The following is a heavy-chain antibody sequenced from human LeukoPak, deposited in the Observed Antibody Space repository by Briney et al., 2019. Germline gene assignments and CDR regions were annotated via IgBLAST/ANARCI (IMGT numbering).Heavy chain of an antibody. CDR2: ISAYSGNT. CDR3: ARDGLLSAARLVDY. J-gene: IGHJ4*02. D-gene: IGHD6-19*01. V-gene: IGHV1-18*01. CDR1: GYTFTSYG. Sequence: ASVKVSCKASGYTFTSYGISWVRQAPRQGLEWMGWISAYSGNTNYAQKLQGRVTMTTDTYTSTAYMELRSLRSDDTAVYYCARDGLLSAARLVDYWGQGTLVTVSS.